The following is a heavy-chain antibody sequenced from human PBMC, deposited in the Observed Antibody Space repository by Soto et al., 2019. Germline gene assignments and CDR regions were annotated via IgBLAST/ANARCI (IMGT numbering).Heavy chain of an antibody. CDR3: VKDSYSNYSPYYYYAMDV. CDR2: ISYDGNKE. V-gene: IGHV3-30*18. D-gene: IGHD4-4*01. Sequence: GGSLRLSYEVSGFTFTEYGMHWVRQSPGKGLEWVAVISYDGNKEYFADSVKGRFTISRDNARNKLYLQMNSLRGNDTAVYYCVKDSYSNYSPYYYYAMDVWGQGTTVTVSS. J-gene: IGHJ6*02. CDR1: GFTFTEYG.